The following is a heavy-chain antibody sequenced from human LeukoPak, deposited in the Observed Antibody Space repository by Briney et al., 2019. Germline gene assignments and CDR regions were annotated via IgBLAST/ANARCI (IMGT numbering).Heavy chain of an antibody. CDR3: ASPYFDY. CDR2: ISISGSTI. V-gene: IGHV3-48*03. CDR1: GFTFSSYE. Sequence: PGGSLRLSCAASGFTFSSYEMHWVRQAPGKGLEWVSYISISGSTIFYADSVKGRFTISRDNAKNSLYLQMNSLRDEDTAVYYCASPYFDYWGQGTLVTVSS. J-gene: IGHJ4*02.